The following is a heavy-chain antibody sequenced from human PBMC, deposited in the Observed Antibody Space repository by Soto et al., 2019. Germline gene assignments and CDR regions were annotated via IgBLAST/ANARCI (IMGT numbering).Heavy chain of an antibody. Sequence: XETLSLTCTVSGYSIRSSTYQWGWIRQPPGRGLEWIGSAYYSESTYYNPSLKSRVTIPVDTSKNQFSLKVNSVTAADTAVYYRARHRNWKVDSWGQGTLVTVSS. D-gene: IGHD1-1*01. V-gene: IGHV4-39*01. CDR2: AYYSEST. CDR1: GYSIRSSTYQ. J-gene: IGHJ4*02. CDR3: ARHRNWKVDS.